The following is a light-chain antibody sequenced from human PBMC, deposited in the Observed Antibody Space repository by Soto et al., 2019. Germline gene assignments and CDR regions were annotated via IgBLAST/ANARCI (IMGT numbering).Light chain of an antibody. V-gene: IGLV7-43*01. Sequence: QTVVTQEPSLTVSPGGTVTLTCASSTGAVTSAHYANWFQQKPGQAPRALIYSTNIKHSWTPARFSGSLLGGKAALTLSGVQPEDEAEYYCLLYYGGDQELFGTGTKLTVL. J-gene: IGLJ1*01. CDR1: TGAVTSAHY. CDR3: LLYYGGDQEL. CDR2: STN.